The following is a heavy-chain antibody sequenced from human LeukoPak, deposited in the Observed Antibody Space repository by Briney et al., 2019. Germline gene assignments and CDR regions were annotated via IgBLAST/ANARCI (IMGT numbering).Heavy chain of an antibody. Sequence: PGGSLRLSCAASGFTFRSYGMSWVRQAPGKGREWVSAISGSGGSTYYADSVRGRFTISRDNSKSALHRQWRSLRAEDTAAYYCARDLGGYNWNYDYWGQGTLVTVSS. D-gene: IGHD1-7*01. CDR2: ISGSGGST. J-gene: IGHJ4*02. CDR1: GFTFRSYG. CDR3: ARDLGGYNWNYDY. V-gene: IGHV3-23*01.